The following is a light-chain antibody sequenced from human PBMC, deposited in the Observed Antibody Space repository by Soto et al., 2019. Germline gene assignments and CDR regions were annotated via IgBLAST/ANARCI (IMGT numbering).Light chain of an antibody. CDR3: QQYNSYPYS. J-gene: IGKJ3*01. CDR2: DAS. Sequence: DIQVTQSPSTLSASVGDRVTISCRASQNIDSWLAWYQQKPGKAPKLLIYDASILESGVASRFSGSGSGTEFTLTNSNLQNDEFATNNCQQYNSYPYSFGPGTKVDIK. V-gene: IGKV1-5*01. CDR1: QNIDSW.